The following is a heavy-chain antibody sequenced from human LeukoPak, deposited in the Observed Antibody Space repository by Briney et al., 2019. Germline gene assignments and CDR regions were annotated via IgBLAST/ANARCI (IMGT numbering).Heavy chain of an antibody. CDR2: ISPNSGDT. D-gene: IGHD6-19*01. V-gene: IGHV1-2*04. Sequence: ASVKVSCKASGYTFTGHYMHWVRQAPGQGLEWMGWISPNSGDTDYAQKFQGWVTMTRDTSINTAYMEPSRLTSDDTAVYYCARAAIAVAGDYHYHYMDVWGKGTTVTVSS. J-gene: IGHJ6*03. CDR1: GYTFTGHY. CDR3: ARAAIAVAGDYHYHYMDV.